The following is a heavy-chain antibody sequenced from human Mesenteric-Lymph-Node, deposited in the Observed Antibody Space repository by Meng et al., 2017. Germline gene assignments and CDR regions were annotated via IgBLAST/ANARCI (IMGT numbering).Heavy chain of an antibody. CDR3: ASGIVATIDY. D-gene: IGHD5-12*01. V-gene: IGHV3-23*01. Sequence: GESLKISCAASGFIVSSNFMSWVRQAPGKGLEWVSAISGSGGSTYYADSVKGRFTISRDNSKNTLYLQMNSLRAEDTAVYYCASGIVATIDYWGQGTLVTVSS. CDR1: GFIVSSNF. CDR2: ISGSGGST. J-gene: IGHJ4*02.